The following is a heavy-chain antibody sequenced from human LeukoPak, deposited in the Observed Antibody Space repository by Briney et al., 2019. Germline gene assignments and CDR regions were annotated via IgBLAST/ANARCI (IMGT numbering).Heavy chain of an antibody. Sequence: MTSQTLSLTCAVSGGSISSGGYSWSWIRQPPGKGLEWIGYIYHSGSTYYNPSLKSRVTISVDTSKNQFSLNLNSVTAADTAVYYCARGGAARLHFQNWGQGTLVTVSS. CDR3: ARGGAARLHFQN. D-gene: IGHD6-6*01. CDR1: GGSISSGGYS. J-gene: IGHJ1*01. V-gene: IGHV4-30-2*01. CDR2: IYHSGST.